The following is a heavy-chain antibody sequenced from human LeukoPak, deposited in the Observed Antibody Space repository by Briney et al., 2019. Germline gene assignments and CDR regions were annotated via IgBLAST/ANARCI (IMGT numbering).Heavy chain of an antibody. CDR3: ARGSDDYGDYYFFDY. V-gene: IGHV4-34*01. J-gene: IGHJ4*02. Sequence: SETLSLTCAVYGGSFSGYYWSWIRQPPGKGLEWIGEINHSGSTNYNPSLKSRVTISVDTSKNQFSLKLSSVTAADTAVYYCARGSDDYGDYYFFDYWGQGTLVTVSS. CDR2: INHSGST. CDR1: GGSFSGYY. D-gene: IGHD4-17*01.